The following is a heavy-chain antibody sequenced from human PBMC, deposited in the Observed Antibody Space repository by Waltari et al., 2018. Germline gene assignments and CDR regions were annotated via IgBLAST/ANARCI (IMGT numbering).Heavy chain of an antibody. V-gene: IGHV4-4*07. CDR3: AREGSSSWYSVGYYYYYMDV. J-gene: IGHJ6*03. Sequence: QVQLQESGPGLVKPSETLSLTCTVSGGSISSYYWSWIRQPAGKGLEWIGRIYTSGSTNYNPALKSRVTMSVDTSKNQFSLNLSSVTAADTAVYYCAREGSSSWYSVGYYYYYMDVWGKGTTVTVSS. CDR1: GGSISSYY. D-gene: IGHD6-13*01. CDR2: IYTSGST.